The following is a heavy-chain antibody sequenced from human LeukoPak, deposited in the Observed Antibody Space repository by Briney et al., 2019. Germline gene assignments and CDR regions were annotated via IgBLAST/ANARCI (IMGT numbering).Heavy chain of an antibody. V-gene: IGHV4-34*01. CDR1: GGSFSGYY. CDR2: INHSGST. D-gene: IGHD6-13*01. J-gene: IGHJ5*02. CDR3: ARLYIGGYSRSTNYNWFDH. Sequence: SQTLSLTCALYGGSFSGYYWSWIRQPPGKGLEWIGEINHSGSTNYNPSIKRRVTISVDTSKNQFSLNLTSVTAADTAVYYCARLYIGGYSRSTNYNWFDHWGQGTLVTVSS.